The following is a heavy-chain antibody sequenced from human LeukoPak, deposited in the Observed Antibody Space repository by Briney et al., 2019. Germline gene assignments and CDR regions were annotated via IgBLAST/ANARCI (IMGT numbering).Heavy chain of an antibody. CDR1: GGSISSGGYY. D-gene: IGHD4-11*01. J-gene: IGHJ5*02. CDR3: ARDGYSNGGWFDP. CDR2: IYYSGST. Sequence: SQTLSLTCTVSGGSISSGGYYWSWIRQHPGKGLEWIGYIYYSGSTYYNPSLKSRVTISVDTSKNQFSLKLSSVTAADTAVYYCARDGYSNGGWFDPWGQRTLVTVSS. V-gene: IGHV4-31*03.